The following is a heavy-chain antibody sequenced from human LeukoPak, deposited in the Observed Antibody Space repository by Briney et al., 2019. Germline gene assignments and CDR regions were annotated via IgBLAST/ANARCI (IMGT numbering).Heavy chain of an antibody. D-gene: IGHD6-19*01. CDR2: IYHSGST. V-gene: IGHV4-39*01. CDR1: GGSISSSSYY. J-gene: IGHJ4*02. CDR3: ARSAGSSGWYAY. Sequence: SEPLSLTCTVSGGSISSSSYYWGWIRQPPGKGLEWIGGIYHSGSTYYNPSLKSRVTISVDTSKNQFSLKLSSVTAADTAVYYCARSAGSSGWYAYWGQGTLVTVSS.